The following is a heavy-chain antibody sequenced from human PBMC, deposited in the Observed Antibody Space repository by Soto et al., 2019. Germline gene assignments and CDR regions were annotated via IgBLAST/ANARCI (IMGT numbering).Heavy chain of an antibody. V-gene: IGHV1-69*13. D-gene: IGHD3-22*01. CDR3: ARKSKPQYYYDSSDFYDAVDI. CDR1: GVTFKTYA. Sequence: SVKFSCKFSGVTFKTYAITWVRQVPGQGLEWIGGIIPMFGTTNYAQKFQGRVTSTADESTTTAYMELRSLRSEDTAVYYCARKSKPQYYYDSSDFYDAVDIWGQGTMVTVS. CDR2: IIPMFGTT. J-gene: IGHJ3*02.